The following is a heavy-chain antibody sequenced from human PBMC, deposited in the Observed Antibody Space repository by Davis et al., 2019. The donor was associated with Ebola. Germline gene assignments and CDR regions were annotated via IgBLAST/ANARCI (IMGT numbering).Heavy chain of an antibody. J-gene: IGHJ4*02. Sequence: GESLKISCAASGFRFNSYAMNWVRQAPGKGLEVVSSMSGSTDRSYYADSVKGRFTISRHNSQNMLYLEMNSLRAEDTAVYYCASSYYYDRSGTYFDYWGQGTLVTVSS. CDR3: ASSYYYDRSGTYFDY. CDR2: MSGSTDRS. V-gene: IGHV3-23*01. D-gene: IGHD3-22*01. CDR1: GFRFNSYA.